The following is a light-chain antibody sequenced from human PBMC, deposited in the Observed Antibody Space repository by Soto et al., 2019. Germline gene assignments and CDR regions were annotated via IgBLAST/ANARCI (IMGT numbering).Light chain of an antibody. Sequence: DIQMTQSPSTLSASVGDRVTITCRASQTISGWLAWYQQKPGKAPRLLIYKASTLESGVPSRFSGSGSGTEFTLTISSLQPDDFATYYCQQYNSYPLTFGGGTKLEIK. CDR2: KAS. J-gene: IGKJ4*01. V-gene: IGKV1-5*03. CDR3: QQYNSYPLT. CDR1: QTISGW.